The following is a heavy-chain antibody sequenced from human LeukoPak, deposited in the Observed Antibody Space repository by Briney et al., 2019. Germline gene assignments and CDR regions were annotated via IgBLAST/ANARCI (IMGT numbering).Heavy chain of an antibody. CDR1: GFTFSSYW. D-gene: IGHD1-26*01. J-gene: IGHJ3*02. CDR2: ISSSSSYI. Sequence: PGGSLRLSCAASGFTFSSYWMNWVRQAPGKGLEWVSSISSSSSYIYYADSVKGRFTISRDNAKNSLYLQMNSLRAEDTAVYYCARAAIVGGAFDIWGQGTMVTVSS. CDR3: ARAAIVGGAFDI. V-gene: IGHV3-21*01.